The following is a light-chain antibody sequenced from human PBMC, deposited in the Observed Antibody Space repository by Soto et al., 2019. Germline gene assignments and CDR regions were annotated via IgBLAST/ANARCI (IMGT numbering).Light chain of an antibody. CDR3: QQYGTSALT. Sequence: IVLTQSPGTLSLSPGDRATLCSRASQSVSSSYLVWYHQRPGQPPRLLIYGTSTRAAGISDRFSGSGSGTDFTLTIYRLEPGDSAVYYCQQYGTSALTFVGGTKV. J-gene: IGKJ4*01. V-gene: IGKV3-20*01. CDR2: GTS. CDR1: QSVSSSY.